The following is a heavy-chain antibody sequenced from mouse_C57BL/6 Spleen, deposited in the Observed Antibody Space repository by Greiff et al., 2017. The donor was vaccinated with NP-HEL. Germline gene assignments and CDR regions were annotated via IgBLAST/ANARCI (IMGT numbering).Heavy chain of an antibody. CDR3: TRSGGYGSSSFAY. D-gene: IGHD1-1*01. CDR1: GYTFTDYE. V-gene: IGHV1-15*01. J-gene: IGHJ3*01. Sequence: QVHVKQSGAELVRPGASVTLSCKASGYTFTDYEMHWVKQTPVHGLEWIGAIDPETGGTAYNQKFKGKAILTADKSSSTAYMELRSLTSEDSAVYYCTRSGGYGSSSFAYWGQGTLVTVSA. CDR2: IDPETGGT.